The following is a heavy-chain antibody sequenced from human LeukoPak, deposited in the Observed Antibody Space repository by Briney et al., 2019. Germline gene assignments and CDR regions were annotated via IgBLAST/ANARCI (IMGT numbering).Heavy chain of an antibody. Sequence: SQTLSLTCTISGDSITNYNCDWIRQPAWPGMEWICRIYVTGNSNCNTSLTRCVAMSVDTSTDHFSLRLSSLLASDTPVYSRAGAFTICGAGGCDVWPKGKCVSVSS. D-gene: IGHD3-3*01. CDR3: AGAFTICGAGGCDV. CDR2: IYVTGNS. CDR1: GDSITNYN. J-gene: IGHJ3*01. V-gene: IGHV4-4*07.